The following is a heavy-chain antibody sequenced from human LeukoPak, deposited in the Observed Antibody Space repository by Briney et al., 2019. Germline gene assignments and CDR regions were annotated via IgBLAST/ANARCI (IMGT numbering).Heavy chain of an antibody. CDR1: GGSISSYY. Sequence: SETLSLTCTVSGGSISSYYWSWIRQPPGKGLEWIGEINHSGSTNYNPSLKSRVTISVDTSKNQFSLKLSSVTAADTAVYYCARRRDIVVVPAAIRYNWFDPWGQGTLVTVSS. CDR2: INHSGST. V-gene: IGHV4-34*01. J-gene: IGHJ5*02. D-gene: IGHD2-2*02. CDR3: ARRRDIVVVPAAIRYNWFDP.